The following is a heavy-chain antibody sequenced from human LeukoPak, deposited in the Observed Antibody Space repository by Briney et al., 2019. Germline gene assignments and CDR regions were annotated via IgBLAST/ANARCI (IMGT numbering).Heavy chain of an antibody. J-gene: IGHJ1*01. D-gene: IGHD6-13*01. Sequence: PSETLSPTCTVSGGSISSYYWSWIRQPPGKGLEWIGYMYYSGRTNYNPSLKSRVTISVDTSKNQFSLKLSSVTAADTAVYYCARDSGSSWYTGFQHWGQGTLVTVSS. CDR2: MYYSGRT. V-gene: IGHV4-59*01. CDR1: GGSISSYY. CDR3: ARDSGSSWYTGFQH.